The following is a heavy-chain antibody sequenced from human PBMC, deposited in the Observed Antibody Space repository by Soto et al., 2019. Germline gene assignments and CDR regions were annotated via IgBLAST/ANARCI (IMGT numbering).Heavy chain of an antibody. CDR3: AKDLNYDFWSGYQLDY. D-gene: IGHD3-3*01. CDR1: GFTFSNYA. V-gene: IGHV3-23*01. CDR2: ISGSGGGT. Sequence: GGSLRLSCAASGFTFSNYAMSWVRQAPGKGLEWVSAISGSGGGTYYADSVKGRFTISRDNSKNTLYLQMNSLRAEDTAVYYCAKDLNYDFWSGYQLDYWGQGTLVTVSS. J-gene: IGHJ4*02.